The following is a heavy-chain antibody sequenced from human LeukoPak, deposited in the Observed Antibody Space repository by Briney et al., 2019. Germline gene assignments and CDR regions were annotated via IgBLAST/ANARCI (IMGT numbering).Heavy chain of an antibody. CDR1: GGSISSYY. Sequence: SETLSLTCTVSGGSISSYYWSWIRQPPGKGLEWIGYIYYSGSTNYNPSLKSRVTISVDTSKNQFSLKLSPVTAADTAVYSFASGGHGGGIYRHNWFDPWGQGTLVTVSS. CDR2: IYYSGST. V-gene: IGHV4-59*01. D-gene: IGHD3-16*01. CDR3: ASGGHGGGIYRHNWFDP. J-gene: IGHJ5*02.